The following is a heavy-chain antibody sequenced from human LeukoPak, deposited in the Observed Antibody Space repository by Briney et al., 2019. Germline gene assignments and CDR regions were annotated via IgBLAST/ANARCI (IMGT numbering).Heavy chain of an antibody. D-gene: IGHD2/OR15-2a*01. V-gene: IGHV4-30-4*08. Sequence: PSETLSLTCTVSGGSISSGDSYWSWIRQPPGKGLEWIGYIYYSGSTYYNPSLKSRVTISVDTSKNQFSLKLSSVTAADTALYYCARVLGTRAFEYWGQGTLVTVSS. J-gene: IGHJ4*02. CDR3: ARVLGTRAFEY. CDR1: GGSISSGDSY. CDR2: IYYSGST.